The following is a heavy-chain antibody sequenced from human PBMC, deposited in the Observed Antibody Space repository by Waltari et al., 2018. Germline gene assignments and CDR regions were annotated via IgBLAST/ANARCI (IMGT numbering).Heavy chain of an antibody. CDR2: ISGDSSSI. CDR1: AFSFSDYS. D-gene: IGHD2-21*02. Sequence: EVQLLESGGGLAQPGGSLRLSCVGSAFSFSDYSLNWVRQAPGKGLEWVAYISGDSSSIAYAASVKGRFTISRSNARKSVHLQMSSLRAEDTAVYFCAGPVVTYTLYGLDVWGQGTTVTVSS. V-gene: IGHV3-48*01. CDR3: AGPVVTYTLYGLDV. J-gene: IGHJ6*02.